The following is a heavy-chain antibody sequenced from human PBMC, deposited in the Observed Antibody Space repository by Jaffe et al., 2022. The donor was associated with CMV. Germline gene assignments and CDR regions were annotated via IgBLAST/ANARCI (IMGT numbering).Heavy chain of an antibody. CDR3: AGDYGDYPRDAFDI. CDR1: GFTVSSNY. D-gene: IGHD4-17*01. J-gene: IGHJ3*02. CDR2: IYSGGST. Sequence: EVQLVESGGGLVQPGGSLRLSCAASGFTVSSNYMSWVRQAPGKGLEWVSVIYSGGSTYYADSVKGRFTISRDNSKNTLYLQMNSLRAEDTAVYYCAGDYGDYPRDAFDIWGQGTMVTVSS. V-gene: IGHV3-66*01.